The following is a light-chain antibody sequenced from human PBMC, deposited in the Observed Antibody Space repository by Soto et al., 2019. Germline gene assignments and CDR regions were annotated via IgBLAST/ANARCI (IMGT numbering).Light chain of an antibody. Sequence: DIQMTQSPSSVSASVGDTVTITCRASQDIRSWLAWYQQKPGKAPRVLIFAASSLQSGVPSRFSGSGSGTDFTLTISSLQPEDFATYFCQQANSFPLTFGGGTKVEIK. CDR1: QDIRSW. V-gene: IGKV1-12*01. CDR3: QQANSFPLT. J-gene: IGKJ4*01. CDR2: AAS.